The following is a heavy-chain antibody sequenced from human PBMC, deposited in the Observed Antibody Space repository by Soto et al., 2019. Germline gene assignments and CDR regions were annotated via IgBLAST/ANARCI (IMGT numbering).Heavy chain of an antibody. CDR3: ARGGGYDSFDY. CDR1: GASISYGGFS. D-gene: IGHD5-12*01. J-gene: IGHJ4*02. CDR2: ISHLENT. Sequence: TLSLPCTVRGASISYGGFSWSWIRQSPGKGLEWIGYISHLENTYLHPSFKSRLTMSIDRTRNQFSLKLSSVTAADMAVYYCARGGGYDSFDYWGQGVLVTFSS. V-gene: IGHV4-30-2*06.